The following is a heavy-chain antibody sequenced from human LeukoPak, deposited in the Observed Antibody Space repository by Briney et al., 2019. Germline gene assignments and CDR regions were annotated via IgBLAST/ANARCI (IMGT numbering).Heavy chain of an antibody. Sequence: SETLSLTCTVSGGSISSSSYYWGWIRQPPGKGLEWIGSIYYSGSTYYNPSLKSRVTISVDTSKYQFSLKLSSVTAADTAVYYCARTTLGYSSSWGYFDYWGQGTLVTVSS. CDR3: ARTTLGYSSSWGYFDY. J-gene: IGHJ4*02. V-gene: IGHV4-39*07. CDR1: GGSISSSSYY. D-gene: IGHD6-13*01. CDR2: IYYSGST.